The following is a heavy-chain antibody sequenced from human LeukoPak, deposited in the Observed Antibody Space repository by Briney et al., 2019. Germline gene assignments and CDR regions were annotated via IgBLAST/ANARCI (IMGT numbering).Heavy chain of an antibody. J-gene: IGHJ4*02. V-gene: IGHV3-48*02. D-gene: IGHD2-15*01. CDR2: ISSTSGAV. CDR3: AQKGGTDH. CDR1: GFSFSRFG. Sequence: PGGSLRLSCAASGFSFSRFGMNWVRQAPGKGLDWISHISSTSGAVYYADSVKGRFTISRDNAKNSLYLQMSSLRNEDTAIYYCAQKGGTDHWGQGTLVTVSS.